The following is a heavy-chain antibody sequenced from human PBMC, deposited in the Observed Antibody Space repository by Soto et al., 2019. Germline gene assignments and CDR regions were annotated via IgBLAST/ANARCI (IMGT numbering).Heavy chain of an antibody. D-gene: IGHD3-10*01. V-gene: IGHV4-39*01. Sequence: QLQLQESGPGLVKPSETLSLTCTVSGGSISSSSYYWGWIRQPPGKGLEWIGSIYYSGSTYYNPSLKSRVTISVDTSKNQFSLKLSSVTAADTAVYYCARVITMVRSVPIDYWGQGTLVTVSS. CDR2: IYYSGST. CDR1: GGSISSSSYY. J-gene: IGHJ4*02. CDR3: ARVITMVRSVPIDY.